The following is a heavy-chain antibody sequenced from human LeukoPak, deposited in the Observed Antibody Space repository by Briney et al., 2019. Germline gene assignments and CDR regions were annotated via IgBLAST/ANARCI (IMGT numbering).Heavy chain of an antibody. Sequence: GGSLRLSCAASGFSFSDYSMNWVRQAPGKGLEWVSAISSTSTYIQYADSVKGRSSISRDNAKNSLFLQMHSLRADDTAVYYGATGAPLTTHGSLDFWGQGTMVTVSS. J-gene: IGHJ3*01. CDR1: GFSFSDYS. D-gene: IGHD4-17*01. V-gene: IGHV3-21*01. CDR3: ATGAPLTTHGSLDF. CDR2: ISSTSTYI.